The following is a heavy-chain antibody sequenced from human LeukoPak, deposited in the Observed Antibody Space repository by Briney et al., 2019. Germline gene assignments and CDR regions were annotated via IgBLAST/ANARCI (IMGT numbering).Heavy chain of an antibody. CDR2: IKQDGSER. CDR1: GFTFSGFS. J-gene: IGHJ4*02. Sequence: GGSLRLSCAASGFTFSGFSMSWVRQSPTKGLEWVANIKQDGSERYYVDSVKGRFTISRDNAKNSLYLEMSSLRVEDTAVYYCARDRGWRTSGYYLYHFDYWGQGTLVTFAS. CDR3: ARDRGWRTSGYYLYHFDY. D-gene: IGHD3-22*01. V-gene: IGHV3-7*01.